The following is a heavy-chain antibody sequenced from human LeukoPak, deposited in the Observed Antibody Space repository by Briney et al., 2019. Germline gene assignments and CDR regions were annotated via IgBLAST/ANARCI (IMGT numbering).Heavy chain of an antibody. Sequence: ASVKVSCKASGYTFTSYDINWVRQATGQGLEWMGWMNPNSGNTGYAQKFQGRVAMTRNTSISTAYMELRSLRSDDTAVYYCAREGVGATTSGYYYGMDVWGQGTTVTVSS. CDR1: GYTFTSYD. V-gene: IGHV1-8*01. CDR3: AREGVGATTSGYYYGMDV. D-gene: IGHD1-26*01. J-gene: IGHJ6*02. CDR2: MNPNSGNT.